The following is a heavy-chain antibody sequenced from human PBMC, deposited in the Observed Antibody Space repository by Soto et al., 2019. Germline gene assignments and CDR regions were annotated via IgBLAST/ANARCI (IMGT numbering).Heavy chain of an antibody. Sequence: VESLRLSCAASGFTFSSCEMNWVRQAPGKGLEWVSYISSSGSTIYYADSVKGRFTISRDNAKNSLYLQMNSLRAEDTAVYYGAREWIAAGVPLHPWRQGPMRTVPQ. D-gene: IGHD6-13*01. J-gene: IGHJ5*02. V-gene: IGHV3-48*03. CDR3: AREWIAAGVPLHP. CDR2: ISSSGSTI. CDR1: GFTFSSCE.